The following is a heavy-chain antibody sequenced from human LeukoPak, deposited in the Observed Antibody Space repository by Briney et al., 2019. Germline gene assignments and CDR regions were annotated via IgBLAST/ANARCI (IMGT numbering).Heavy chain of an antibody. V-gene: IGHV4-39*07. CDR1: GGSISSSSYY. Sequence: PSETLSLTCTVSGGSISSSSYYWGWIRQPPGKGLEWIGSIYYSGSTNYNPSLKSRVTISVDTSKNQFSLKLSSVTAADTAVYYCARPSLSSYGSWYFDLWGRGTLVTVSS. D-gene: IGHD5-18*01. J-gene: IGHJ2*01. CDR2: IYYSGST. CDR3: ARPSLSSYGSWYFDL.